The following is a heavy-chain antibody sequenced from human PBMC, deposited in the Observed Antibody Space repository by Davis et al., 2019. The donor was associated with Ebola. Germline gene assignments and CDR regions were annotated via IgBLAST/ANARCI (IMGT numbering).Heavy chain of an antibody. CDR2: IYYSGST. Sequence: SETLSLTCSVSGGSVGSDYWSWIRQPPGKGLEWIGYIYYSGSTNYNPSLKSRVTISVDRSKNQFSLKLSSVTAADTAVYYCAGYGDYFLGWGQGTLVTVSS. J-gene: IGHJ4*02. V-gene: IGHV4-59*02. CDR3: AGYGDYFLG. D-gene: IGHD4-17*01. CDR1: GGSVGSDY.